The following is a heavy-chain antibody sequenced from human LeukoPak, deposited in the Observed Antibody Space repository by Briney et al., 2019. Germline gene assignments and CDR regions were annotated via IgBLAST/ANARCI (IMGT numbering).Heavy chain of an antibody. Sequence: SETQSLTCTVSGGSISSYYWSWIRQPPGKGLEWIGYIYYSGSTNYNPSLKSRVTISVDTSKNQFSLKLSSMTAADTAAYYCARDRIAVAGTGYYYGMDVWGQGTTVTVSS. CDR3: ARDRIAVAGTGYYYGMDV. D-gene: IGHD6-19*01. J-gene: IGHJ6*02. CDR1: GGSISSYY. CDR2: IYYSGST. V-gene: IGHV4-59*01.